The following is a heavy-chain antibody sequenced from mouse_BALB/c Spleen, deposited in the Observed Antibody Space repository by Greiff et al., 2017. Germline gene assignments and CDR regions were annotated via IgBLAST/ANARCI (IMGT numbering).Heavy chain of an antibody. V-gene: IGHV5-17*02. CDR3: ARNYYGPYYFDY. CDR2: ISSGSSTI. J-gene: IGHJ2*01. D-gene: IGHD1-2*01. CDR1: GFTFSSFG. Sequence: EVHLVESGGGLVQPGGSRKLSCAASGFTFSSFGMHWVRQAPEKGLEWVAYISSGSSTIYYADTVKGRFTISRDNPKNTLFLQMTSLRSEDTAMYYCARNYYGPYYFDYWGQGTTLTVSS.